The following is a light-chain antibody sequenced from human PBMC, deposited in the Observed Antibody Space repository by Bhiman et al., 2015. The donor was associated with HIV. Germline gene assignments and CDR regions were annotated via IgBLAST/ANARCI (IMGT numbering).Light chain of an antibody. V-gene: IGLV1-51*02. CDR2: ENN. CDR3: AVWDDNLRGRL. J-gene: IGLJ3*02. CDR1: TSNIGQNF. Sequence: QSVLTQPPSVSAAPGQTVTISCSGSTSNIGQNFLSWFQHVPGTAPKLLIYENNKRASGIPDRFSGSKSGTSGTLDVTGLQTGDEAEYYCAVWDDNLRGRLFGGGTKVTVL.